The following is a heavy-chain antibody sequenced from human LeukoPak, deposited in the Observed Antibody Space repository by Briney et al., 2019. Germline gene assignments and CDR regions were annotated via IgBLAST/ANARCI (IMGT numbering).Heavy chain of an antibody. D-gene: IGHD6-19*01. J-gene: IGHJ4*02. CDR2: ISSSSSYI. CDR1: GFTISSYN. CDR3: ARRGIYSSGWYFDY. Sequence: GSLRLSCAASGFTISSYNMIWVRQAPGKGLEWVSSISSSSSYIYYADSVKGRFTISRDNAKNSLYLQMNSLRAEDTAVYYCARRGIYSSGWYFDYWGQGTLVTVSS. V-gene: IGHV3-21*01.